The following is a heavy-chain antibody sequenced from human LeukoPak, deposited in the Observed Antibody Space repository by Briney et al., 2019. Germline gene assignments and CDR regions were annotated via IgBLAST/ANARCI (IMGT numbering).Heavy chain of an antibody. Sequence: GGSLRLSCAASGFTVSSNYMSWVRQAPGKGLEWVSTIGNTGGTTYYADSVKGRFIISRDNSKNTVYLQMNSLRAEDTAIYYCAKGRSGSHYDAFDVWGQGTMVTVSS. J-gene: IGHJ3*01. CDR3: AKGRSGSHYDAFDV. CDR2: IGNTGGTT. V-gene: IGHV3-23*01. CDR1: GFTVSSNY. D-gene: IGHD5-12*01.